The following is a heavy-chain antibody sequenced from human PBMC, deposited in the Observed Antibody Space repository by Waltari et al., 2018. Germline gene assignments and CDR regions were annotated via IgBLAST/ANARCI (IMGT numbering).Heavy chain of an antibody. CDR2: ISFDGSDK. V-gene: IGHV3-30*18. CDR1: GFTFRSYG. D-gene: IGHD1-26*01. J-gene: IGHJ4*02. CDR3: AKDHQWEVLLPIYQIDY. Sequence: QVQLVESGGGVVRPGRSLRLSCAASGFTFRSYGMQWVRQIPGKGLEWLTFISFDGSDKYYADSVKGRFTIYKDNSRNTLYLQMNSLRPEDTAVYFCAKDHQWEVLLPIYQIDYWGRGTLVTVSS.